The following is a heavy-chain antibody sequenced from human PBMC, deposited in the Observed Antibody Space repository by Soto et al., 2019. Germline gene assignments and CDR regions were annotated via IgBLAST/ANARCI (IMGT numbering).Heavy chain of an antibody. CDR3: ARDQGYYDSSGYSGY. CDR2: ISYDGSNK. D-gene: IGHD3-22*01. Sequence: GGSLRLSCAASGFTFSSYAMHWVRQAPGKGLEWVAVISYDGSNKYYADSVKGRFTISRDNSKNTLYLQMNSLRAEDTAVYYCARDQGYYDSSGYSGYWGQGTLVTVSS. J-gene: IGHJ4*02. V-gene: IGHV3-30-3*01. CDR1: GFTFSSYA.